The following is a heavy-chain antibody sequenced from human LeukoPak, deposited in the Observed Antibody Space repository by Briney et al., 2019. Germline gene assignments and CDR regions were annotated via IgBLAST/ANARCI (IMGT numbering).Heavy chain of an antibody. D-gene: IGHD3-16*01. J-gene: IGHJ4*02. V-gene: IGHV3-7*01. Sequence: GGSLRLSCAASGFAFSTYWMSWVRQAPGKGLEWVANIRQDGGEKYFLDSVKGRFTVSRDNSKNSLYLQMNSLRAEDTAVYYCARLVTFGGPTDSWGQGTLVTVSS. CDR2: IRQDGGEK. CDR1: GFAFSTYW. CDR3: ARLVTFGGPTDS.